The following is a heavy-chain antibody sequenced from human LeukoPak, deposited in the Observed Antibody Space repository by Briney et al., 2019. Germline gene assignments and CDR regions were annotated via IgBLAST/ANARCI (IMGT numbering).Heavy chain of an antibody. CDR3: ARAYTYGSGQRYYWFMDV. V-gene: IGHV1-2*02. D-gene: IGHD3-10*01. CDR2: IDPNSGGT. Sequence: ASVKVSCKASGYSXTGYYIHRVRQAPGQGLEWMVWIDPNSGGTKCAQNFQGSVTMTRDTSITTAYMEVSRLLSDDTAVYYCARAYTYGSGQRYYWFMDVWGQGTTVTVSS. CDR1: GYSXTGYY. J-gene: IGHJ6*02.